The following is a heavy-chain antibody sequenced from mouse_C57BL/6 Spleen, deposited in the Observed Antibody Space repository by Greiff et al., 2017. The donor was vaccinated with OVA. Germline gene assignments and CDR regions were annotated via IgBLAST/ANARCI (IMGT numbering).Heavy chain of an antibody. J-gene: IGHJ4*01. CDR2: ISYSGST. CDR1: GYSITSGYD. V-gene: IGHV3-1*01. Sequence: EVMLVESGPGMVRPSQSLSLTCTVTGYSITSGYDWHWIRHFPGNKLEWLGYISYSGSTNYNPSLKSRISITHDTSKNHFFLKLNSVTTEDTATYYCARGDYGGDYAMDYWGQGTSVTVSS. D-gene: IGHD2-4*01. CDR3: ARGDYGGDYAMDY.